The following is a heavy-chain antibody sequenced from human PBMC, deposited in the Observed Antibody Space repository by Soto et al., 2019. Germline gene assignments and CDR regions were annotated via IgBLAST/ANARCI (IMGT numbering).Heavy chain of an antibody. Sequence: PGGSLRLSCAASGFTFSSYGMHWVRQAPGKGLEWVAVIAYDGSKNYYTDSVKGRFTISRDNSKNTLFLEMNSLRPEDTAVYFCAKDISVLAKIEYCDYWGQGTMVTVSS. CDR1: GFTFSSYG. D-gene: IGHD6-6*01. CDR2: IAYDGSKN. V-gene: IGHV3-30*18. J-gene: IGHJ4*02. CDR3: AKDISVLAKIEYCDY.